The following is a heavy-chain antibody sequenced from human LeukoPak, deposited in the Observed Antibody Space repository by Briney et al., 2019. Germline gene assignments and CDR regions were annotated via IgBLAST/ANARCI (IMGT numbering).Heavy chain of an antibody. J-gene: IGHJ5*02. CDR2: INDSGST. Sequence: PSETLSLTCAVSGGSFSGHYWSWIRQPPGEGLEWIGEINDSGSTKCSPSLKSRVTISADTSKNQFSLKLSSVTAADTAVYYCAKNNWFDPWGQGTLVTVSS. CDR3: AKNNWFDP. CDR1: GGSFSGHY. V-gene: IGHV4-34*01.